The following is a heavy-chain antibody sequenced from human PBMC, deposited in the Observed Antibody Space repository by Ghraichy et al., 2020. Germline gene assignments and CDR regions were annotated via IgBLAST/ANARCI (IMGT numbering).Heavy chain of an antibody. V-gene: IGHV4-61*01. J-gene: IGHJ6*02. CDR3: ARDNSYGYVFPPTPANPWGMDV. CDR2: IYYSGST. D-gene: IGHD5-18*01. CDR1: GGSVSSGSYY. Sequence: SETLSLTCTVSGGSVSSGSYYWSWIRQPPGKGLEWIGYIYYSGSTNYNPSLKSRVTISVDTSKNQFSLKLSSVTAADTAVYYCARDNSYGYVFPPTPANPWGMDVWGQGTTVTVSS.